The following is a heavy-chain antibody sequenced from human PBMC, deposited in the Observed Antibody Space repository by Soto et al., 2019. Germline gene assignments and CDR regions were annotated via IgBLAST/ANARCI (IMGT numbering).Heavy chain of an antibody. D-gene: IGHD5-18*01. V-gene: IGHV4-31*03. CDR3: ARRGFSYGGGYFDL. Sequence: QVQLQESGPGLVKPSQTLSLTCTVSGGSINIGGFYWSWVRQRPGKGLEWIGYIYHSGSTYYNPSLKSRVTISEDTSKNQFSLKLRSVTAADTAVYYCARRGFSYGGGYFDLWGRRTLVTVSS. CDR1: GGSINIGGFY. CDR2: IYHSGST. J-gene: IGHJ2*01.